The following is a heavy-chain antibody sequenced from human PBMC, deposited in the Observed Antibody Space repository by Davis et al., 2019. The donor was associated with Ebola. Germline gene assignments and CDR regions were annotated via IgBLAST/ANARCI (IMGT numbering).Heavy chain of an antibody. CDR2: INHSGST. V-gene: IGHV4-39*07. Sequence: MPSETLSLTCTVSGGSISSSSYYWGWIRQPPGKGLEWIGEINHSGSTNYNPSLKSRVTISVDTSKNQFSLKLSSVTAADTAVYYCARDRSGYYDFWSGYPGWFDPWGQGTLVTVSS. CDR1: GGSISSSSYY. J-gene: IGHJ5*02. CDR3: ARDRSGYYDFWSGYPGWFDP. D-gene: IGHD3-3*01.